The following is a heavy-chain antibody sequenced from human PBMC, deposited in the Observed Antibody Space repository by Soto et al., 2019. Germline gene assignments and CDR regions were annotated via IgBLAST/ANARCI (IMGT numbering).Heavy chain of an antibody. V-gene: IGHV3-33*01. CDR2: IWHDGMNK. CDR3: ARARGSDDTIDY. Sequence: QVQLVESGGGVVQPEMSLTLSCAASGFTFSSYGMHWVRQAPGKGLEWVAVIWHDGMNKYYADSVRGRFTISRDNSKNTLYLQINSLRAQETAVYYCARARGSDDTIDYWGEGPLVTVSS. CDR1: GFTFSSYG. D-gene: IGHD3-10*01. J-gene: IGHJ4*01.